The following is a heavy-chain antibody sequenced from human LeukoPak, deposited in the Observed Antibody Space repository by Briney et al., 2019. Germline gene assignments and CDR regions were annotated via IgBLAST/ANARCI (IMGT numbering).Heavy chain of an antibody. D-gene: IGHD4-17*01. V-gene: IGHV4-31*03. J-gene: IGHJ4*02. CDR3: ARETSGDYGDYVGFDY. Sequence: SETLSLTCTVSGGSISSGGYYWSWIRQHPGKGLEWIGYIYYSGSTYYNPSLKSRVTISVDTSKNQFSLKLSSVTAADTAVYYCARETSGDYGDYVGFDYWGQGTLVTVSS. CDR2: IYYSGST. CDR1: GGSISSGGYY.